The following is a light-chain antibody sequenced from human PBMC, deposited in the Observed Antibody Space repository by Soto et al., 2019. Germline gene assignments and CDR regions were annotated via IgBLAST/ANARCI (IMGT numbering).Light chain of an antibody. Sequence: QSVLTQPPSVSGAPGQRVTISCTGSSSNIGAGYDIHWYQQLPGTAPKLLIYGNINRPSGAPDRFSGSKSGTSASLAITGLQAEDEADYYCQSYDSSLSGVVFGGGTKLTVL. CDR2: GNI. J-gene: IGLJ2*01. V-gene: IGLV1-40*01. CDR1: SSNIGAGYD. CDR3: QSYDSSLSGVV.